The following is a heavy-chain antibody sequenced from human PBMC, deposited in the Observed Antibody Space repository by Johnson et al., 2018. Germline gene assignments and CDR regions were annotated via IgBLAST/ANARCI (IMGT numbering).Heavy chain of an antibody. Sequence: EVQLVESGAGVKKPGESLKISCRASGYSFSTNWIAWVRQMPGKGPEWMGIIYPSDSDTRYSPSFQGQVTISADKSFSTAYLQWSRLKASDPAMYYCARVPSYYYYYRDGWGKGTTVTVSS. V-gene: IGHV5-51*03. CDR2: IYPSDSDT. CDR3: ARVPSYYYYYRDG. J-gene: IGHJ6*03. CDR1: GYSFSTNW.